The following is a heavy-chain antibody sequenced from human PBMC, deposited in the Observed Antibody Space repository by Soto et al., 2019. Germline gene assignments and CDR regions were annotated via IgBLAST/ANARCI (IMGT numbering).Heavy chain of an antibody. CDR3: VKDDRILGRRYFDL. D-gene: IGHD2-15*01. J-gene: IGHJ2*01. CDR1: ALCPRSYA. V-gene: IGHV3-23*01. Sequence: RGSLRLSSATSALCPRSYAMTRVPQAPGKGLEWVSSISFSDGGTYYADSVKGRLTTSRDNSKNTLFLQMNSLRVEDTDVYYCVKDDRILGRRYFDLWGRGTLVTVSS. CDR2: ISFSDGGT.